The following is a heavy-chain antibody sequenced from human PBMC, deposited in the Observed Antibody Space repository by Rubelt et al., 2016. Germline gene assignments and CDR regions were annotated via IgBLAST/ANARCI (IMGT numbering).Heavy chain of an antibody. CDR3: ATGTIFGVVKDAFDI. V-gene: IGHV4-30-4*07. CDR2: IHYSGST. D-gene: IGHD3-3*01. J-gene: IGHJ3*02. Sequence: GLEWIGYIHYSGSTSYNPSLKSRITMSVDTSENQFSLKLNSVTAADTAVYYCATGTIFGVVKDAFDIWGQGTMVTVSA.